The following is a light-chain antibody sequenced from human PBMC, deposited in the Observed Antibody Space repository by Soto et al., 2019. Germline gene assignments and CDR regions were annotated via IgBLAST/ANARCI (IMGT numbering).Light chain of an antibody. CDR2: AAS. CDR1: QTISMY. Sequence: DIQMTQSPSSLSAFVGDRVTLTCRASQTISMYLNWYQQKPGKAPILLISAASSLQTGVPSRFNGSGSGTDFTLTISSLQPEDCATYYCQQSYSTPPLTSGGGTKVDIK. V-gene: IGKV1-39*01. CDR3: QQSYSTPPLT. J-gene: IGKJ4*01.